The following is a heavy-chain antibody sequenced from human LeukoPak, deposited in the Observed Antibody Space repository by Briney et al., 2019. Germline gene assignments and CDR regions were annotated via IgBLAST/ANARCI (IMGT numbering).Heavy chain of an antibody. CDR1: GFTFSSYW. Sequence: GGSLRLSCAASGFTFSSYWMHWVRHAPGKGLVWVSRINTDGSTTNYADSVKSRFTISRDNAENTLYLQMNSLRAEDTAVYYCARGSPAAVWGQGALVTVSS. V-gene: IGHV3-74*01. J-gene: IGHJ4*02. CDR3: ARGSPAAV. D-gene: IGHD6-25*01. CDR2: INTDGSTT.